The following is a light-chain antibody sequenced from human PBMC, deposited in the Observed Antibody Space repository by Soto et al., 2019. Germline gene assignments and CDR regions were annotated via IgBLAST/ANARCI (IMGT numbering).Light chain of an antibody. CDR3: TQGRPWPRT. Sequence: DVVLTQSPLSLPVNFGQPASISCRSSKSLVYSDGNTHLSWFHQRPGQSPRRLIYRVSSRDSGVPDRFRGSGSGTYFTLESSRVEAEDVGIYFFTQGRPWPRTFGQGTKVEVK. CDR2: RVS. J-gene: IGKJ1*01. V-gene: IGKV2-30*01. CDR1: KSLVYSDGNTH.